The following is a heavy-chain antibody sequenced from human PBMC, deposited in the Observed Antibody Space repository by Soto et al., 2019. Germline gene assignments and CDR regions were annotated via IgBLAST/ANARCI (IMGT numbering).Heavy chain of an antibody. CDR3: ARDRRGSRDTAMLLYFDY. Sequence: PXASLRLSCAASGFTFSTYGMHWVRQAPGKGLEWVAVISYDGSNKYYADSVKGRFTISRDNSKNTLYLQMNSLSTEDTAVYYCARDRRGSRDTAMLLYFDYWGQGTLVTVSS. D-gene: IGHD5-18*01. V-gene: IGHV3-30*03. CDR1: GFTFSTYG. J-gene: IGHJ4*02. CDR2: ISYDGSNK.